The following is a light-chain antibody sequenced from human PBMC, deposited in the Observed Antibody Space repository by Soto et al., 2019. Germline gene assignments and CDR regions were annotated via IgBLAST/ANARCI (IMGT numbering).Light chain of an antibody. CDR2: AAS. CDR1: QGIRND. Sequence: AIHMPHSPSSLSASVGCRFTITCRASQGIRNDLGWYQQKPGKAPKLPLYAASSLQSGVPSRFSGSGSGTDFTLTISSLQPEDFATYYCLQDYNYPPTFGQGTKVDI. J-gene: IGKJ1*01. CDR3: LQDYNYPPT. V-gene: IGKV1-6*01.